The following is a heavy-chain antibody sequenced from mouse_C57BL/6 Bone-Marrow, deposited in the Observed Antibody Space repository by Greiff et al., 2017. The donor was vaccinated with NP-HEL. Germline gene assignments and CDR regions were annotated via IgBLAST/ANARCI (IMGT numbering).Heavy chain of an antibody. CDR3: AREGGYYGSPFAY. Sequence: EVKLMESGPGLVKPSQSLSLTCSVSGYSIISGYYWNWIRQIPGNKLEWMAYISYDGSNNYKPSLKNRISITRDISKNQFFLKLTSVTTEDTATYYCAREGGYYGSPFAYWGQGTLVTVSA. CDR2: ISYDGSN. J-gene: IGHJ3*01. CDR1: GYSIISGYY. V-gene: IGHV3-6*01. D-gene: IGHD1-1*01.